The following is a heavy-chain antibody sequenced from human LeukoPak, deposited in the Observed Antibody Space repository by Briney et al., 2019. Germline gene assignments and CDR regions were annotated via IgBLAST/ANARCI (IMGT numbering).Heavy chain of an antibody. CDR2: ISGSGGST. V-gene: IGHV3-23*01. CDR3: AKSNMKYYYDSSGYSPFDC. J-gene: IGHJ4*02. Sequence: GGSLRLSCAASGFTFSSYAMSWVRQAPGKGLEWVSAISGSGGSTYYADSVKGRFTISRDNSKNTLYLQMNSLRAEDTAVYYCAKSNMKYYYDSSGYSPFDCWGQGTLVTVSS. D-gene: IGHD3-22*01. CDR1: GFTFSSYA.